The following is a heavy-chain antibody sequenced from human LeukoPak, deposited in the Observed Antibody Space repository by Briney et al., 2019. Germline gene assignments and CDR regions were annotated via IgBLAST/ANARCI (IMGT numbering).Heavy chain of an antibody. J-gene: IGHJ3*02. CDR2: ISSSGNTI. V-gene: IGHV3-11*01. CDR1: GFTFSDYY. CDR3: ARDPDYYDSSGNIGGRGAFDI. D-gene: IGHD3-22*01. Sequence: PGGSLRLSCAASGFTFSDYYMSWIRQAPGKGLEWVSYISSSGNTIYYADSVKGRFTISRDNAKNSLYLQMNSLRAEDTAVYYCARDPDYYDSSGNIGGRGAFDIWGQGTMVTVSS.